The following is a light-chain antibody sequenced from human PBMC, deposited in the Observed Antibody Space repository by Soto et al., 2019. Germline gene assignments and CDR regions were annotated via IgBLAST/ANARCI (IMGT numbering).Light chain of an antibody. CDR1: QTVSNQ. V-gene: IGKV3-11*01. CDR2: AAS. J-gene: IGKJ5*01. Sequence: EIVLTQSPVTLSLSPGERATLSCRASQTVSNQLAWYQQKPGQAPRLLIYAASRRVTGIPARFSGSGSGTDFTLTLSSLEPEDFAVYYCQQRAGSSTFGQGTRLEIK. CDR3: QQRAGSST.